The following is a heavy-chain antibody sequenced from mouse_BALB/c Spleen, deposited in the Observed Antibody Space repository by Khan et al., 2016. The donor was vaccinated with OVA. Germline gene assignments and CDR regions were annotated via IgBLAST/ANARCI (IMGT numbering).Heavy chain of an antibody. CDR1: GFTFSNYW. CDR3: WILL. V-gene: IGHV6-6*02. J-gene: IGHJ2*01. Sequence: EVKLEESGGGLVQPGGSMKLSCVASGFTFSNYWMNWVSQSPEKGLEWVAEIRLKSDDYVKHYAESVKGRFTIARDDSKSSVYLQMNNLRAEDTGIYYCWILLWGQGTTLTVSS. CDR2: IRLKSDDYVK.